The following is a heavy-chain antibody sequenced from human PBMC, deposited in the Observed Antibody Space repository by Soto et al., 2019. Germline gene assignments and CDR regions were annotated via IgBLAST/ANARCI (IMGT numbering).Heavy chain of an antibody. Sequence: SETLSLTCSVSGGSISSYSCIWIRQPAGKGLECIGRVYTSGSTNYNPSLKSRVTMSVDTSKNQFSLKLSSVTAADTAVYYCARWSLGVGLDYWGPGTLVTVSS. CDR2: VYTSGST. J-gene: IGHJ4*02. CDR3: ARWSLGVGLDY. D-gene: IGHD3-3*01. CDR1: GGSISSYS. V-gene: IGHV4-4*07.